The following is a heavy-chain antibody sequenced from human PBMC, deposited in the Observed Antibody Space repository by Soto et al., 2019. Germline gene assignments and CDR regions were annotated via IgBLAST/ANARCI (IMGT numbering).Heavy chain of an antibody. CDR2: ISAYNGNT. V-gene: IGHV1-18*01. Sequence: ASVKVSCKASGYTFASYGISWVRQAPGQGLEWMGWISAYNGNTNYAQKLQGRVTMTTDTSTSTAYMELRSLRSDDTAVYYCARDIIFGVGPAYLDYMDVWGKGTTVTVSS. J-gene: IGHJ6*03. D-gene: IGHD3-3*01. CDR1: GYTFASYG. CDR3: ARDIIFGVGPAYLDYMDV.